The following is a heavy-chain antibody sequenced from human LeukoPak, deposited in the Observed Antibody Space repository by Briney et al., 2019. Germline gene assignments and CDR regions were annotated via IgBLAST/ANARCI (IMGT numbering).Heavy chain of an antibody. V-gene: IGHV3-21*01. J-gene: IGHJ4*02. CDR2: ISSSSSYI. Sequence: KTGGSLRLSCAASGFTFSSYSMNWVRQAPGKGLEWVSSISSSSSYIYYADSVKGRFTISRDNAKNSLYLQMNSLRAEDTAVYYCASAFSSGGYTLDDYWGQGTLVTVSS. CDR1: GFTFSSYS. D-gene: IGHD1-26*01. CDR3: ASAFSSGGYTLDDY.